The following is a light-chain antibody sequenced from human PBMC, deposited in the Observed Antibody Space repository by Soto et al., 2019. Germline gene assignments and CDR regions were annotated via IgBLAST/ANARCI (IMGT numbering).Light chain of an antibody. V-gene: IGKV3-11*01. CDR3: QQYSNWPLT. Sequence: EIVLTQSPATLSLSPGERATLSCRASQTVSSSLAWYQQKPGQAPRLLIYEVSNRATGIPARFSGSGSGADFTLTISSLEPGDFALYYCQQYSNWPLTFGGGTKVDIK. CDR1: QTVSSS. CDR2: EVS. J-gene: IGKJ4*01.